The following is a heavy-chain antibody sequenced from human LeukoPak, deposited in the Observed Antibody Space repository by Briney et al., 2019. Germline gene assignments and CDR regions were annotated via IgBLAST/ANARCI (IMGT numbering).Heavy chain of an antibody. V-gene: IGHV1-2*04. CDR2: INPNSGGT. D-gene: IGHD6-19*01. Sequence: GASVKVSCKASGYTFTGYHMHWVRQAPGQGLEWMGWINPNSGGTNYAQKFQGWVTMTRDTSISTAYMELSRLRSDDTAVYYCARDSGSAVAGNWFDPWGQGTLVTVSS. CDR1: GYTFTGYH. J-gene: IGHJ5*02. CDR3: ARDSGSAVAGNWFDP.